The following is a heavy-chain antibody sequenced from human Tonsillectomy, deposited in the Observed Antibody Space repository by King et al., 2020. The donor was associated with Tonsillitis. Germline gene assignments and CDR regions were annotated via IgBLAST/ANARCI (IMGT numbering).Heavy chain of an antibody. CDR1: GYSFTSYW. Sequence: VQLVQSGAEVKKPGESLKISCKGSGYSFTSYWIGWVRQMPGKGLEWMGIIFPGDSDTRYSPSFQGQVTISADKSISTAYLQWISLKASDTAMYYCARMGPTGGESVAVAGPASYFDYWGQGTLVTVSS. CDR2: IFPGDSDT. J-gene: IGHJ4*02. D-gene: IGHD6-19*01. V-gene: IGHV5-51*01. CDR3: ARMGPTGGESVAVAGPASYFDY.